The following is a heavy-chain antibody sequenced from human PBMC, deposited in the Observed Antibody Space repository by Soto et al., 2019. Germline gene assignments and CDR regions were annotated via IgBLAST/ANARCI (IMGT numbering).Heavy chain of an antibody. CDR1: GGTFRSHS. CDR3: STSVYCSTTRCYYYYGLDV. J-gene: IGHJ6*02. D-gene: IGHD2-2*01. CDR2: IIPIFGTE. V-gene: IGHV1-69*01. Sequence: QVQLVQSGAEVKKPGSSVKVSCKVSGGTFRSHSINWVRQAPGQGPEWMGGIIPIFGTENYAAKFQGRVTITADESTSTAYMELSSLTSEDTALYYCSTSVYCSTTRCYYYYGLDVLGQGTTVIVSS.